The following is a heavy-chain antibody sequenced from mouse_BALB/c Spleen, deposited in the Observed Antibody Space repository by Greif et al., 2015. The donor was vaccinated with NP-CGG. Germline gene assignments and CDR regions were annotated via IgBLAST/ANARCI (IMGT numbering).Heavy chain of an antibody. J-gene: IGHJ3*01. D-gene: IGHD1-1*01. Sequence: DVHLVESGGGLVKLGGSLKLSCAASGFTFSSYYMSWVRQTPEKRLELVAAINSNGGSTYYPDTVKGRFTISRDNAKNTLYLQMSSLKSEDTALYYCARKSPYYYGFAYWGQGTLVTVSA. CDR3: ARKSPYYYGFAY. CDR2: INSNGGST. CDR1: GFTFSSYY. V-gene: IGHV5-6-2*01.